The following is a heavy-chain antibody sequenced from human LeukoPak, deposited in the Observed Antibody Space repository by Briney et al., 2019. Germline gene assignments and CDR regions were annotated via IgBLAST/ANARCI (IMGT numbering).Heavy chain of an antibody. D-gene: IGHD2-21*01. Sequence: SETLSLTCAVSGYSISSGYYWGWIRQPPRKGLEWIGSIYHNGNTYYNPSLKSRVTISVDTSKNEFSLKLSSVTAADTAVYYCARGVVIAPQTFDYWGQGTLVTVSS. J-gene: IGHJ4*02. CDR2: IYHNGNT. V-gene: IGHV4-38-2*01. CDR3: ARGVVIAPQTFDY. CDR1: GYSISSGYY.